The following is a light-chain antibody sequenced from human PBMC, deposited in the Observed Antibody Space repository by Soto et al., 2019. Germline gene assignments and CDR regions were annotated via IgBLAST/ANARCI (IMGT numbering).Light chain of an antibody. CDR2: AAS. J-gene: IGKJ2*01. Sequence: DIQMTQSPSSLSASVGDRVTITCRASQGISNYLDWYQQKPGKVPKLLIYAASTLQSGVPSRFSGSGSGTDFTLTISSLHPEDVATYYYNSAPHTFGQGTKLEIK. CDR1: QGISNY. V-gene: IGKV1-27*01. CDR3: YYYNSAPHT.